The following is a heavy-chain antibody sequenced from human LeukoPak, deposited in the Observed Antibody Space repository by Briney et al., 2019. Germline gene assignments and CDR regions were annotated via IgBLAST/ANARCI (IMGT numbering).Heavy chain of an antibody. D-gene: IGHD1-1*01. CDR3: ARDGPWKSDC. CDR2: ICSGGNT. CDR1: GGSVSTSYY. Sequence: SETLSLTCTVAGGSVSTSYYWGWIRQPPGKGLEWIGSICSGGNTCYNPSLGSRVTIFADSSKNEFSLKLTSVTAADTAVYYCARDGPWKSDCWGQGTLVTVSS. V-gene: IGHV4-39*02. J-gene: IGHJ4*02.